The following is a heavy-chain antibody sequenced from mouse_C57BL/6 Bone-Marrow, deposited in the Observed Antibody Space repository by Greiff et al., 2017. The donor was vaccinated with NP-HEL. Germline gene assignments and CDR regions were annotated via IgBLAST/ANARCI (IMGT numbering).Heavy chain of an antibody. CDR2: IDPSNGYT. CDR3: ASTSGSRSYWAFGG. V-gene: IGHV14-3*01. J-gene: IGHJ1*03. Sequence: EVQLQQSVAELVRPGASVKLSCTASGFTFTNTYMHWVKQRPEQGLEWIGWIDPSNGYTKYTPKFKGKATLTADTSSNTAYLQLSSLTSEDSAIYYYASTSGSRSYWAFGGRGTGTTVT. D-gene: IGHD1-1*01. CDR1: GFTFTNTY.